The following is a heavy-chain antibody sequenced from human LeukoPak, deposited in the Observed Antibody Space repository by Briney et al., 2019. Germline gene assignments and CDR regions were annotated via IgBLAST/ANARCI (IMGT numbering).Heavy chain of an antibody. J-gene: IGHJ4*02. CDR1: GFTFSSYG. V-gene: IGHV3-30*18. CDR2: ISYDGSYK. D-gene: IGHD2-2*01. Sequence: GGSLRLSCAASGFTFSSYGMHWVRQAPGKGLEWVAVISYDGSYKYYADSVKGRFTISRDNSKNTLYLQMNSLRAEDTAVYYCVKGRIYCCYPSLDYWGQGTLVTVSS. CDR3: VKGRIYCCYPSLDY.